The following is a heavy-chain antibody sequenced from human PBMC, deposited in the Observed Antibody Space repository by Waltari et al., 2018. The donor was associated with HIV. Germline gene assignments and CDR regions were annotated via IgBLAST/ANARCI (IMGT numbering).Heavy chain of an antibody. CDR3: ARGGGIVVKMYADDAFDI. D-gene: IGHD2-2*01. CDR1: GDSVSSSNW. CDR2: IYHSGGT. V-gene: IGHV4-4*02. Sequence: QVQLQESGPGLVKPSGTLSLTCAVSGDSVSSSNWWNWVRQPPGKGLEWIGEIYHSGGTNENPALKSRVTISVDKSKNQFSLNMSSMTAADTAVYYCARGGGIVVKMYADDAFDIWGQGTMVTVSS. J-gene: IGHJ3*02.